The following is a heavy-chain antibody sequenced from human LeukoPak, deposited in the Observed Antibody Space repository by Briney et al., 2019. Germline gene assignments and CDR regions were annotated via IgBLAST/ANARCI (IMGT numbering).Heavy chain of an antibody. V-gene: IGHV4-30-4*08. Sequence: SETLSLTCTVSGGSISSGDYYWSWIRQPPGKGLEWIGYIYYSGSTYYNPSLKSRVTISVDTSKNQFSLKLSSVTAADTAVEYFARPFNFLCSGSYPDWGQGTLVTVSS. CDR2: IYYSGST. CDR1: GGSISSGDYY. J-gene: IGHJ4*02. D-gene: IGHD3-10*02. CDR3: ARPFNFLCSGSYPD.